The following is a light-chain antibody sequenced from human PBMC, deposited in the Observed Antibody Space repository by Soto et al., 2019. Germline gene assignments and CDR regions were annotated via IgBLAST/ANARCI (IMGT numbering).Light chain of an antibody. Sequence: DIQMTQSPSSVSASVGDRVTITCRGRQGIGSWLAWYQQKPGKDSKLLIYAASSLQSGVPSRFSGSGYGTDFTLAISSLQPEEFATYYCQQSNLFPLTFGGGTKVETK. CDR3: QQSNLFPLT. V-gene: IGKV1-12*01. CDR1: QGIGSW. CDR2: AAS. J-gene: IGKJ4*01.